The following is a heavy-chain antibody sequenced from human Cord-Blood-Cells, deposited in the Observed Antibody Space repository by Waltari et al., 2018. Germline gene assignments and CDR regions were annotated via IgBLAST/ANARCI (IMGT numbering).Heavy chain of an antibody. V-gene: IGHV4-59*01. CDR2: IYYSGST. J-gene: IGHJ5*02. D-gene: IGHD3-3*01. CDR1: GGSISSYY. Sequence: QVQLQESGPGLVKPSETLSLTCTVSGGSISSYYWSWIRQPPGKGLEWMGYIYYSGSTNYNPSLKSRVTISVDTSKNQFSLKLSSVTAADTAVYYCARVKEGYDFWSGYLGNWFDPWGQGTLVTVSS. CDR3: ARVKEGYDFWSGYLGNWFDP.